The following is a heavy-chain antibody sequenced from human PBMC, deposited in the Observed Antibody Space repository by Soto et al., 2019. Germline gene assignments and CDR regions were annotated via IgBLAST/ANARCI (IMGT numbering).Heavy chain of an antibody. D-gene: IGHD2-21*01. CDR1: GITFIYAW. Sequence: GGSLSLSCAASGITFIYAWMDWVRQAPGKRLEWVGRIKSQASGGTIDYAAPVKGRFTISRDDSKNTVYLQMDSLKTEDTAVYYCTHLLSLAHPYSYLWGQGTQVTVSS. CDR3: THLLSLAHPYSYL. J-gene: IGHJ4*02. CDR2: IKSQASGGTI. V-gene: IGHV3-15*07.